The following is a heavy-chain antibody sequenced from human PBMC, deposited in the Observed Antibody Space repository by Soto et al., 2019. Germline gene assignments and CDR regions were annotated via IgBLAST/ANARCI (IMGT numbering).Heavy chain of an antibody. D-gene: IGHD1-26*01. CDR1: GFTCSSYA. CDR2: ISGSGGST. V-gene: IGHV3-23*01. CDR3: AKSYWSRPRRMDV. Sequence: GGSLRLSCAASGFTCSSYAMSWVRQAPGKGLEWVSAISGSGGSTYYADSVKGRFTISRDNSKNTLYLQMNSLRAEDTAVYYCAKSYWSRPRRMDVWGQGTTVTVSS. J-gene: IGHJ6*02.